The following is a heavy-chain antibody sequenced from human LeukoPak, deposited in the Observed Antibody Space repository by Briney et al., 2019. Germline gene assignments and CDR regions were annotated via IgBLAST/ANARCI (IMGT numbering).Heavy chain of an antibody. Sequence: GASVKVSCQASGFIFTSSAVQWVRQARGQRLEWIGWIVFGSGNTNYAQKFQERVTITRDMSTSTAYMELSSMRSEDTAVYYCAAADYGDYRDLYYYGMDVWGQGTTVTVSS. V-gene: IGHV1-58*01. D-gene: IGHD4-17*01. CDR2: IVFGSGNT. CDR3: AAADYGDYRDLYYYGMDV. CDR1: GFIFTSSA. J-gene: IGHJ6*02.